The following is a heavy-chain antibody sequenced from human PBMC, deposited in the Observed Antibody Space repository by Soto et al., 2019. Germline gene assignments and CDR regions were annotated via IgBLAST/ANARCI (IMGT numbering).Heavy chain of an antibody. Sequence: EVQLLESGGGLVQPGGSLRLSCAASGFTFSNYAMTWVRQAPGKGLEWVSCIGGSDGSTYYADSVNGRFTISRDKSKNTLHMQMNSLRVGDTGVYYCATGRRGCVGGVYDHWGQGTLVTVSS. CDR3: ATGRRGCVGGVYDH. CDR2: IGGSDGST. J-gene: IGHJ5*02. D-gene: IGHD6-13*01. CDR1: GFTFSNYA. V-gene: IGHV3-23*01.